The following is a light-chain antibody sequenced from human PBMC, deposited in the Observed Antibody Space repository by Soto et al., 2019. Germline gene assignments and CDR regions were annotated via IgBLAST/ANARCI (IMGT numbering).Light chain of an antibody. Sequence: IVVTQSPDTLSVSPGDRAILSCRASQTVSSDLAWYQQKPGQAPRLLIYGASSRATGIPDRFSGSGSGTDFTLTISRLEPEDFAVYYCQQYGSSPWTFGQGTKV. CDR1: QTVSSD. J-gene: IGKJ1*01. CDR3: QQYGSSPWT. V-gene: IGKV3-20*01. CDR2: GAS.